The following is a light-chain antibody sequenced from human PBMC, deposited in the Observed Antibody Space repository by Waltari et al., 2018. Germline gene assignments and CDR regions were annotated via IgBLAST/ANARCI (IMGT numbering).Light chain of an antibody. J-gene: IGLJ3*02. CDR1: SSDVGGYTY. Sequence: QSALTQPPSASGSPRQSVTIPCTGTSSDVGGYTYVSWYQQHPGKAPKLMIYEVSRRPSGVPDRFSGSKSGNTDSLTVSGLQAEDEADYYCSSYAGSHNLVFGGGTKLTVL. V-gene: IGLV2-8*01. CDR2: EVS. CDR3: SSYAGSHNLV.